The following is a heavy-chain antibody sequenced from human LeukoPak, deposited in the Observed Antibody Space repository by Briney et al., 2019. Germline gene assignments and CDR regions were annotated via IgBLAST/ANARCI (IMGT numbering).Heavy chain of an antibody. D-gene: IGHD3-10*01. CDR2: FHYSGST. Sequence: SETLSLICTVSGGPERSGSYYWSWIRRPPGKGLGRIGYFHYSGSTNYNASLKSRVIISVDTSKNQYSLKLSSVTAADTAVYYCAREGIPGSHFDYWGQGTLVTVSS. J-gene: IGHJ4*02. CDR1: GGPERSGSYY. V-gene: IGHV4-61*01. CDR3: AREGIPGSHFDY.